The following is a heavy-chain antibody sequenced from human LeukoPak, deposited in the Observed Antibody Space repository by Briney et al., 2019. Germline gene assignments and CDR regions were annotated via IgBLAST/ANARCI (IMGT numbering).Heavy chain of an antibody. CDR1: GFTFSGHS. J-gene: IGHJ4*02. V-gene: IGHV3-7*01. Sequence: GGSLRLSCAASGFTFSGHSMTWVRQAPGKGLEWVANINLDGSERFYVDFVKGGFTISRDNADNSMYLQMNSLRAEDTAVYYCGRVKAGAIDYWGQGTLVTASS. D-gene: IGHD4-17*01. CDR2: INLDGSER. CDR3: GRVKAGAIDY.